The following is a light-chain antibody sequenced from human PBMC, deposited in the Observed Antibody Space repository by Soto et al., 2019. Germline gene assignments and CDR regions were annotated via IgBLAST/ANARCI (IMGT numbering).Light chain of an antibody. CDR1: ESISSW. J-gene: IGKJ1*01. Sequence: DIEMTQSPSTLSASVGDIVNITCRASESISSWLAWQQQKPGQAPKLLIYDASTLDSGVPARFSGGGSGTEFTLTISSLQPDDFTTYYCQQYSHLGTFGQGTQVEIK. CDR2: DAS. CDR3: QQYSHLGT. V-gene: IGKV1-5*01.